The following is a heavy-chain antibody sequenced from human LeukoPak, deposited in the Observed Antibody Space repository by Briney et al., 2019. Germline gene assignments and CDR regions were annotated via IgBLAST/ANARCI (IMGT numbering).Heavy chain of an antibody. CDR2: MYYSGST. Sequence: SETLSLTCTVSGVSISSSNSYWGWIRQPPGKGLEWIGSMYYSGSTYYNPSLKSRVTIAVDTSKNQFSLKLSSVTAADTAVYYCARYEGGATPFDYWGQGTLVTVSS. CDR3: ARYEGGATPFDY. V-gene: IGHV4-39*07. J-gene: IGHJ4*02. D-gene: IGHD1-26*01. CDR1: GVSISSSNSY.